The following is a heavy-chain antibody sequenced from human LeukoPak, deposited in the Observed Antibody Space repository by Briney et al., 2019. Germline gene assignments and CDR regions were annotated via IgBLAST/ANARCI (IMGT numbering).Heavy chain of an antibody. J-gene: IGHJ4*02. CDR3: ARVVAATPYFDY. V-gene: IGHV1-46*01. Sequence: ASVKVSCKASGYTFTSYYMHWVRQAPGQGLKWMGIINPSGGSTSYAQKFQGRVTMTRDTSTSTVYMELSSLRSEDTAVYYCARVVAATPYFDYWGQGTLVTVSS. CDR2: INPSGGST. CDR1: GYTFTSYY. D-gene: IGHD2-15*01.